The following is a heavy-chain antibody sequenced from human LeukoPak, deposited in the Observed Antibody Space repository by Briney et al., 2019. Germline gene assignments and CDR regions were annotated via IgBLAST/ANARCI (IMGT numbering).Heavy chain of an antibody. Sequence: GGSLPLSCAASGFTFSSYAMSWVRQAPGKGLEWVSAISGSGGSTYYADSVKGRFTISRDNSKNTLYLQMNSLRAEDTAVYYCAKYSGSYFRPTDYWGQGTLVTVSS. CDR1: GFTFSSYA. D-gene: IGHD1-26*01. V-gene: IGHV3-23*01. J-gene: IGHJ4*02. CDR3: AKYSGSYFRPTDY. CDR2: ISGSGGST.